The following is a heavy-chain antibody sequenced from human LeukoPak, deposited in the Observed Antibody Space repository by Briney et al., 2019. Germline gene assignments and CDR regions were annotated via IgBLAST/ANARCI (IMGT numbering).Heavy chain of an antibody. V-gene: IGHV3-30*18. CDR3: AKDCSGGSCHPDS. J-gene: IGHJ5*01. D-gene: IGHD2-15*01. CDR1: GFAFATYG. Sequence: GGSLRLSCAASGFAFATYGMHWVRQAPGKGLEWVAVISYDGSNKYYADSVRGRFTISRDNSKNTLYLQMNSLRAEDTAVYYCAKDCSGGSCHPDSWGQGTLVTVSS. CDR2: ISYDGSNK.